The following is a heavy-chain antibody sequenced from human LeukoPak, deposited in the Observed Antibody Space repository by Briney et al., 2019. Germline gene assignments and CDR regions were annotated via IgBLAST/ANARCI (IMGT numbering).Heavy chain of an antibody. V-gene: IGHV4-59*01. D-gene: IGHD6-13*01. CDR2: IYNSGST. CDR1: GGSISSYY. Sequence: PSETLSLTCTVSGGSISSYYWSWIRQPPGKGLEWIGFIYNSGSTNYNPSLKSRVTISADTSKNQLSLKLSSVTAADTAMYYCARARYSSSWYTPFDPWGQGTLVTVSS. CDR3: ARARYSSSWYTPFDP. J-gene: IGHJ5*02.